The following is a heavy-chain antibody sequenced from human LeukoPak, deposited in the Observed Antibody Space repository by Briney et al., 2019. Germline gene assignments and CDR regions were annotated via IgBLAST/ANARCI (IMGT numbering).Heavy chain of an antibody. CDR1: GFTFSSYR. J-gene: IGHJ4*02. Sequence: QPGGSLRLSCAASGFTFSSYRMTWVRQAPGKGLEWVSYISSSSSTIYYADSVKGRFTISRDNAKNSLYLQMNSLRAEDTAVYYCAREGMATILSVLDFDYWGQGTLVTVSS. D-gene: IGHD5-24*01. CDR3: AREGMATILSVLDFDY. CDR2: ISSSSSTI. V-gene: IGHV3-48*01.